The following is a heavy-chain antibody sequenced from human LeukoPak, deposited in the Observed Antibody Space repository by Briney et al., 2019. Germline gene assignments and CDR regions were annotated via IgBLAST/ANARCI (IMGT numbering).Heavy chain of an antibody. CDR1: GYTFTSYG. CDR2: ISAYNGNT. Sequence: SVNVSCKASGYTFTSYGISCVRQAPGQGLECRGWISAYNGNTNYAQKLQGRVTMTTDTSTSTAYMELRSRRSDDTAVYDCARIAVAGSFDYWGQGTLVTVSS. CDR3: ARIAVAGSFDY. J-gene: IGHJ4*02. V-gene: IGHV1-18*01. D-gene: IGHD6-19*01.